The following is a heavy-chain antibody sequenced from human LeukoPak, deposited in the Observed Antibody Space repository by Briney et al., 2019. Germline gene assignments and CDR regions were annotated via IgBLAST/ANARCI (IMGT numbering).Heavy chain of an antibody. CDR2: IYYSGST. J-gene: IGHJ4*02. V-gene: IGHV4-59*01. Sequence: PSETLSLTCTVSGGSISSYYWSWIRQPPGKGLEWIGYIYYSGSTNYNPPLKSRVTISVDTSKNQFSLKLSSVTAADTAVYCCARDRLNSGWYPLWGQGTLVTVSS. D-gene: IGHD6-19*01. CDR1: GGSISSYY. CDR3: ARDRLNSGWYPL.